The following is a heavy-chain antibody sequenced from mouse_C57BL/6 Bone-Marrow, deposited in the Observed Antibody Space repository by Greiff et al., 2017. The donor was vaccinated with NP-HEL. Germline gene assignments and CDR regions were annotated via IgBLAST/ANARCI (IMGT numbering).Heavy chain of an antibody. CDR2: IDPENGDT. V-gene: IGHV14-4*01. CDR1: GFNIKDDY. J-gene: IGHJ2*01. D-gene: IGHD1-1*01. CDR3: TTYYYGSTLDY. Sequence: EVKLMESGAELVRPGASVKLSCTASGFNIKDDYMHWVKQRPEQGLEWIGWIDPENGDTEYASKFQGKATITADTSSNTAYLQLSSLTSEDTAVYYCTTYYYGSTLDYWGQGTTLTVSS.